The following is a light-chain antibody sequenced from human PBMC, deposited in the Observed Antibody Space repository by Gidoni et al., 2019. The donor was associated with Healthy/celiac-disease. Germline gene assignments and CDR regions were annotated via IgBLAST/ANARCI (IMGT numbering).Light chain of an antibody. CDR2: EVS. CDR1: SSDVGSYKL. V-gene: IGLV2-23*02. CDR3: CSYAGSSTLVV. J-gene: IGLJ2*01. Sequence: QSALTPPASVSGSPGHSITISCTGTSSDVGSYKLVPWYQQHPGKAPKLMIYEVSKRPSGVSNRFSGSKSGNTASLTISGLQAEDEADYYCCSYAGSSTLVVFGGGTKLTVL.